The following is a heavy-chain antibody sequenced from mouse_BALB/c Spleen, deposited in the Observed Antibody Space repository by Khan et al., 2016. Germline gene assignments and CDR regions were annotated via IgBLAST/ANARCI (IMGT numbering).Heavy chain of an antibody. CDR2: ISNSGST. Sequence: EVQLQESGPGLVKPSQSLSLTCTVTGYSITSGYGWNWTRQFPGNKLEWMGYISNSGSTNYNPSLTSRSSITRDTSKNQFFLQLNSVTTYCTATSYCARTARIKYWGQGTTLTVSS. V-gene: IGHV3-2*02. CDR3: ARTARIKY. J-gene: IGHJ2*01. D-gene: IGHD1-2*01. CDR1: GYSITSGYG.